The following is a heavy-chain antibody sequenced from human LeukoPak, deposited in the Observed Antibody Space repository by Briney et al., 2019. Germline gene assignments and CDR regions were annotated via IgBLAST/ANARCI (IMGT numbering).Heavy chain of an antibody. D-gene: IGHD2-15*01. Sequence: GGSLRLSCAASGFTFSSYAMSWVRQAPGKGLEWVSAISGSGGSTYYADSVKGRFTISRDNSKNTLYLQMNSLRAEDTALYYCAKGGYCSGGSRYDNYWGQGTLVTVSS. CDR1: GFTFSSYA. V-gene: IGHV3-23*01. CDR3: AKGGYCSGGSRYDNY. CDR2: ISGSGGST. J-gene: IGHJ4*02.